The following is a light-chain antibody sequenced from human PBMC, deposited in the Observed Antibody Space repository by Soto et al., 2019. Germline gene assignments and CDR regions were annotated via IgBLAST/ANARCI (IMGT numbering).Light chain of an antibody. V-gene: IGLV1-51*01. Sequence: QSVMTQPPSVSAAPGQKVTISCSGSSSNIGGNSVSWYQQLPGTAPKLLIYDDNKRPSGIPDRFSGSKSGTSATLGITGFQTGDEADYYCAAWDDSLNGPFYVFGTGTKLTVL. CDR3: AAWDDSLNGPFYV. CDR1: SSNIGGNS. CDR2: DDN. J-gene: IGLJ1*01.